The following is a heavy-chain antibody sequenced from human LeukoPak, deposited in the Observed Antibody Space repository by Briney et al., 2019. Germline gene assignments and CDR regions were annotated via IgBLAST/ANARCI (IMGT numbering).Heavy chain of an antibody. CDR1: GGSISSSSYY. CDR3: ARVPCSSTSCYRRLAFDI. CDR2: IYYSGST. Sequence: SETLSLTCTVTGGSISSSSYYWGWIRQPPGKGLEWIGSIYYSGSTYYNPSLKSRVTISVDTSKNQFSLKLSSVTAADTAVYYCARVPCSSTSCYRRLAFDIWGQGTMVTVSS. V-gene: IGHV4-39*07. D-gene: IGHD2-2*01. J-gene: IGHJ3*02.